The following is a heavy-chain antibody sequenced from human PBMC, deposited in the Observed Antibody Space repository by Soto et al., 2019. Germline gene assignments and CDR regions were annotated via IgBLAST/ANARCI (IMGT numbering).Heavy chain of an antibody. CDR1: GGSISGYY. CDR3: ARYQQYFQH. V-gene: IGHV4-59*08. Sequence: SETLSLTCTVSGGSISGYYWSWIRQPPGKGLEWIGYIYYTGSTNYNPSLKSRVTISVDTSKNQFSLTLSSVTAADTAVYYCARYQQYFQHWGRGILVTVSS. D-gene: IGHD6-13*01. J-gene: IGHJ1*01. CDR2: IYYTGST.